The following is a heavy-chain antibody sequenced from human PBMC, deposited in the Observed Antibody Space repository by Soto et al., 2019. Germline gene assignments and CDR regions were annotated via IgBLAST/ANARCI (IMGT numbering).Heavy chain of an antibody. V-gene: IGHV3-30*03. CDR3: VGGQYYFDY. D-gene: IGHD3-10*01. CDR2: ISYDGSDK. J-gene: IGHJ4*02. CDR1: GFPFTSYG. Sequence: QVQLVESGGGVVQPGRSLRLSCAASGFPFTSYGMHWVREGPDKGLEWVAIISYDGSDKYYADSVKGRFTISRDNSKNTLYLQMNSLGPEDTAVYYCVGGQYYFDYRGQGTLVIVSS.